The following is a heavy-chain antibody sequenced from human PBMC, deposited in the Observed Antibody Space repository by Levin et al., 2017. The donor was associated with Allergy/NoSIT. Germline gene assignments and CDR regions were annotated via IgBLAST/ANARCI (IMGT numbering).Heavy chain of an antibody. V-gene: IGHV3-30-3*01. J-gene: IGHJ4*02. CDR2: ISYDGSGK. Sequence: GGSLRLSCAASGFTFSNYAMHWVRQAPGKGLEWVAGISYDGSGKYYADSVKGRFTISRDNSKNTLYLQVNSLKPEDTAVYYCAVQCSPRIGDVTMGVHYWGQGTLVTVSS. CDR3: AVQCSPRIGDVTMGVHY. D-gene: IGHD3-10*01. CDR1: GFTFSNYA.